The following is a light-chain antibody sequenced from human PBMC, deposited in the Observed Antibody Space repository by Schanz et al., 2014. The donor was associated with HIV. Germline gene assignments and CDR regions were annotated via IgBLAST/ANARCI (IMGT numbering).Light chain of an antibody. CDR1: SSNIGSNA. Sequence: HSVLTQPPSASGTPGQRVTISCSGSSSNIGSNAVNWYHHLPGAAPKLLIYSNNQRPSGVPDRFSGSKSGTSASLAISGLQSEDGGDYYCAAWDDSLNAVLFGGGTKLTVL. CDR2: SNN. CDR3: AAWDDSLNAVL. V-gene: IGLV1-44*01. J-gene: IGLJ2*01.